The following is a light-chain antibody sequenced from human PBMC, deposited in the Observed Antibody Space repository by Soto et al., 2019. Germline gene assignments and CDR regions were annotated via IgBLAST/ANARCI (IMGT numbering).Light chain of an antibody. V-gene: IGLV4-69*01. Sequence: QLVLTQSPSASASLGASVKLTCTLSSGHSSYAIAWHQQQPEKGPRYLMKLNSDGSHSKGDGIPDRFSGSSSGAERYLTISSLQSEDEADYYCQTWGTGIPGVFGGGTKLPS. J-gene: IGLJ2*01. CDR1: SGHSSYA. CDR2: LNSDGSH. CDR3: QTWGTGIPGV.